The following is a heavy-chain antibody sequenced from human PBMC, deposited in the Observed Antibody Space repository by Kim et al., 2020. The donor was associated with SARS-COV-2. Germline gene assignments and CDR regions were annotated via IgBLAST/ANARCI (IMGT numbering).Heavy chain of an antibody. CDR1: GFTVSSNY. CDR3: ARAGLGYYYDSSGYYYSLTGGAGGMDV. V-gene: IGHV3-53*01. Sequence: GGSLRLSCAASGFTVSSNYMSWVRQAPGKGLEWVSVIYSGGSTYYADSVKGRFTISRDNSKNTLYLQMNSLRAEDTAVYYCARAGLGYYYDSSGYYYSLTGGAGGMDVWGQGTTVTVSS. D-gene: IGHD3-22*01. J-gene: IGHJ6*02. CDR2: IYSGGST.